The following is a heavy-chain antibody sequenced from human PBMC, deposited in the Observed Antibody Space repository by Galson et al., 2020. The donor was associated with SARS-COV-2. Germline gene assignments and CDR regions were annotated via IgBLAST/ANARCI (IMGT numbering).Heavy chain of an antibody. V-gene: IGHV1-18*04. CDR2: ISAYNGNT. CDR1: GYTFTTYG. Sequence: ASVKVSCKASGYTFTTYGITWVRQAPGQGLEWMGWISAYNGNTNYAQKLQGRVTMTTDTSTSTAYMELRSLKSDDTAVYYCAVVIGVRYYFEYWGQGTLVTVSS. CDR3: AVVIGVRYYFEY. J-gene: IGHJ4*02. D-gene: IGHD3-22*01.